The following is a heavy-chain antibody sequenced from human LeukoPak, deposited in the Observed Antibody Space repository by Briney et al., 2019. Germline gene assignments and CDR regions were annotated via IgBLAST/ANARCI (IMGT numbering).Heavy chain of an antibody. J-gene: IGHJ6*02. D-gene: IGHD2-2*01. V-gene: IGHV3-23*01. CDR1: GFTFSSYA. Sequence: GGSLRLSCAASGFTFSSYAMSWVRQALGKGLEWVSAISGSGGSTYYADSVMGRFTISRDNSKNTLYLQMNSLRAEGTAVYYCAKDPRYCSSTSCAYGMDVWGQGTTVTVSS. CDR2: ISGSGGST. CDR3: AKDPRYCSSTSCAYGMDV.